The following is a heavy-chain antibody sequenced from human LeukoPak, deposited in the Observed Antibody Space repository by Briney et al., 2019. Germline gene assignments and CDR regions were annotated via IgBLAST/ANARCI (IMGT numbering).Heavy chain of an antibody. Sequence: SETLSLTCTVSGGSISSSSYSWGWIRQPPGQGLEWIGSIYYSGSTYYNPSLNSRVTISVDTSKNQSSLKLSSVTAADTAVYYCARHFEVVAAIYDIHHWFDPWGQGTLVTVSS. J-gene: IGHJ5*02. CDR3: ARHFEVVAAIYDIHHWFDP. CDR1: GGSISSSSYS. D-gene: IGHD2-15*01. CDR2: IYYSGST. V-gene: IGHV4-39*01.